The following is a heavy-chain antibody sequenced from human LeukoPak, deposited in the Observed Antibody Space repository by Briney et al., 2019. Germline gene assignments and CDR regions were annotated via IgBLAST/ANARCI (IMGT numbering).Heavy chain of an antibody. J-gene: IGHJ4*02. CDR1: GFXLRSHA. Sequence: PGGSLRLSCSASGFXLRSHAIHWVRQAPGKGLEYVSRISDNGGSTYYADSVKGRFTISRDNSKNTLYLQMSSLSAVDTAVYYCVKDNEAGGSPFDRWGQGTLVTVSS. D-gene: IGHD1-1*01. V-gene: IGHV3-64D*06. CDR3: VKDNEAGGSPFDR. CDR2: ISDNGGST.